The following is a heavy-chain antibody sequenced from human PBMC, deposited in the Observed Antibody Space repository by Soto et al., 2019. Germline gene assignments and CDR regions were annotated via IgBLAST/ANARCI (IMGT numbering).Heavy chain of an antibody. CDR1: GYIFTSYY. V-gene: IGHV1-46*01. D-gene: IGHD3-9*01. CDR2: INSSAGTT. CDR3: ARDVTGFYYFDY. J-gene: IGHJ4*02. Sequence: ASVKVSCKASGYIFTSYYMHWVRQAPGQGLEWMGIINSSAGTTDYAQKFQGRLTMTRDTSTSTVYMELSSLRSEDTAVYYCARDVTGFYYFDYWGQGTLVTVSS.